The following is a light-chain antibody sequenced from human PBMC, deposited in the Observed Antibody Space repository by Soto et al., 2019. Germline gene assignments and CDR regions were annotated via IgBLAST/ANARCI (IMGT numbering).Light chain of an antibody. J-gene: IGKJ5*01. CDR3: QQRSNWSRSKIT. Sequence: EIVLTQSPATLSLSPGEISTLSCRASQSVSSYLAWYQQKPGQAPRLLIYDASNRATGIPARFSGSGSGTDFTLTISSLEPEDFAVYDCQQRSNWSRSKITFGKGPRPEIK. V-gene: IGKV3-11*01. CDR2: DAS. CDR1: QSVSSY.